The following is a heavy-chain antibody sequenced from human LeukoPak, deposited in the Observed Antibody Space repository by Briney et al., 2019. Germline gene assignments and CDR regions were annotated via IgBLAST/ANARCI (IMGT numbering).Heavy chain of an antibody. CDR3: ARFTKDSSSSSGYYFDY. CDR1: GVSVASYY. D-gene: IGHD6-13*01. J-gene: IGHJ4*02. V-gene: IGHV4-4*07. Sequence: SETLSLTCTVSGVSVASYYWSWLRQPAGKGLEWIGRIYTSGSTSYNPSLRSRLTMSVDTSKNQFSLNLSSVTAADTAVYYCARFTKDSSSSSGYYFDYWGQGTLVTVSS. CDR2: IYTSGST.